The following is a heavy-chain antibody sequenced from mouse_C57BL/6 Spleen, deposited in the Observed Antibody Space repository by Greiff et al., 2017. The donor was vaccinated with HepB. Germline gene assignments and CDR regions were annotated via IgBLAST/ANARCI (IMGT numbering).Heavy chain of an antibody. CDR1: GYTFTSYW. D-gene: IGHD1-1*01. CDR2: IHPNSGST. J-gene: IGHJ2*01. V-gene: IGHV1-64*01. Sequence: VQLQQPGAELVKPGASVKLSCKASGYTFTSYWMHWVKQRPGQGLEWIGMIHPNSGSTNYNEKFKSKATLTVDKSSSTAYMQLSSLTSEDSAVYYCARSLPGYYGSSYDYWGQGTTLTVSS. CDR3: ARSLPGYYGSSYDY.